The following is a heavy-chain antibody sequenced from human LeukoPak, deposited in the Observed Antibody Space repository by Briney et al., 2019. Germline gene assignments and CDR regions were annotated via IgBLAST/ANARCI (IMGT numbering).Heavy chain of an antibody. CDR1: GFTFSSYS. D-gene: IGHD6-19*01. Sequence: GGSLRLSCAASGFTFSSYSMNWVRQAPGKGLEWVSSISSSSSYIYYADSVKGRFTISRDNAKNSLYLQMNSLRAEDTAVYYCARESRYSSGKTGYYFDYWGQGTLVTVSS. V-gene: IGHV3-21*01. CDR3: ARESRYSSGKTGYYFDY. J-gene: IGHJ4*02. CDR2: ISSSSSYI.